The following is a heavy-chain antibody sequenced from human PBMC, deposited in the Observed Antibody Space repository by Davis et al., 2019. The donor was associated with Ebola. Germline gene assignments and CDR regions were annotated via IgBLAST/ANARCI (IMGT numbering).Heavy chain of an antibody. CDR2: INSHNGNT. Sequence: AASVKVSCKASGYTSRSYGISWVRQAPGQGLEWMGWINSHNGNTNYAQTLQGRVTMTTDTSTSTAYMELRSLRSDDTAVYYCARDQFQDYSNYAQVRFDPWGQGTLVTVS. CDR3: ARDQFQDYSNYAQVRFDP. CDR1: GYTSRSYG. D-gene: IGHD4-11*01. V-gene: IGHV1-18*01. J-gene: IGHJ5*02.